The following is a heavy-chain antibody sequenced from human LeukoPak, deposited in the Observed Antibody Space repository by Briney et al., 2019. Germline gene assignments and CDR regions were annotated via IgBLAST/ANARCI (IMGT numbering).Heavy chain of an antibody. D-gene: IGHD5-24*01. V-gene: IGHV3-48*03. CDR1: GFTFSSYE. CDR2: ISSSGSTI. CDR3: AKGARDGSPA. Sequence: GGSLRLSCAASGFTFSSYEMNWVRQAPGKGLEWVSYISSSGSTIYYADSVKGRFTISRDNSKNTLYLQMNSLRAEDTAVYYCAKGARDGSPAWGQGTLVTVSS. J-gene: IGHJ5*02.